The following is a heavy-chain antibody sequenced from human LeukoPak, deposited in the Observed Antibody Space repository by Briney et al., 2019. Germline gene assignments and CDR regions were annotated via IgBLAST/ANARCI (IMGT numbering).Heavy chain of an antibody. Sequence: SETLSLTCTVSGGSINSVNYYWVWIRQSPGKGLEWIGSISYSGNTYYSPSLKSRVTISMDTSKNQFSLNLSSVTAADTAVYYCARRRSGWFLYWGQGTLVTVSS. CDR1: GGSINSVNYY. D-gene: IGHD6-19*01. V-gene: IGHV4-39*07. J-gene: IGHJ4*02. CDR2: ISYSGNT. CDR3: ARRRSGWFLY.